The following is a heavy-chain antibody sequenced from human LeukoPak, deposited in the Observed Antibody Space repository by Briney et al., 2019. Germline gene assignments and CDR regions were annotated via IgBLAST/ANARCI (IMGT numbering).Heavy chain of an antibody. V-gene: IGHV4-4*07. J-gene: IGHJ3*02. D-gene: IGHD6-13*01. Sequence: SETLSLTCTVSGGSISSYYWSWIRQPAGKGLEWIGRIYTSGSTNYSPSLKSQVTMSVDTSKNQFSLKLSSVTAADTAVYYCARDGWVGRQQLVPGRDAFDIWGQGTMVTVSS. CDR3: ARDGWVGRQQLVPGRDAFDI. CDR2: IYTSGST. CDR1: GGSISSYY.